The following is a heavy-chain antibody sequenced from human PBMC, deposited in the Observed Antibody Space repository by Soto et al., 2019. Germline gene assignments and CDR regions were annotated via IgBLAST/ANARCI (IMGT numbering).Heavy chain of an antibody. Sequence: GGSLRLSCAASGFIFSSYAMSWVRQAPGKGLEWVSAISWSGSSTGYADSVKGRFTISRDNAKNSLYLQMNSLRAEDTALYYCARLYSSGWYGPGRYWGQGTLVTVSS. D-gene: IGHD6-19*01. CDR1: GFIFSSYA. CDR2: ISWSGSST. J-gene: IGHJ4*02. CDR3: ARLYSSGWYGPGRY. V-gene: IGHV3-20*04.